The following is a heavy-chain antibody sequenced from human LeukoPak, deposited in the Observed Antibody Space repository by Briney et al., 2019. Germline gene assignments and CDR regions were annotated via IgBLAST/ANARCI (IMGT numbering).Heavy chain of an antibody. Sequence: GESLKISCKASGYLFIRHWIGWVRQVPGKGLEWMGVIHPEDSYSRYNAAFQGQATLSVDESTSTAYLQLSSLQASDTAIYYCARQNHYYYYMDVWGRGTTVTVSS. CDR1: GYLFIRHW. J-gene: IGHJ6*03. CDR3: ARQNHYYYYMDV. V-gene: IGHV5-51*01. CDR2: IHPEDSYS.